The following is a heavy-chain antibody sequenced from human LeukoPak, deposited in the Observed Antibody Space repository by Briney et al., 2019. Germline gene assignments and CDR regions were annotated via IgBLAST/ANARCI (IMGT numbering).Heavy chain of an antibody. V-gene: IGHV1-2*02. Sequence: ASVKVSCKASGYTFTGYYMHWVRQAPGQGLEWMGWINPNSGGTNYAQKFQGRVTMTRDTSISTAYMELSRLRSDDTAVYYCARDLSPSGYCGGDCYSYYYYYMDVWGKGTTVTISS. CDR2: INPNSGGT. CDR1: GYTFTGYY. D-gene: IGHD2-21*02. CDR3: ARDLSPSGYCGGDCYSYYYYYMDV. J-gene: IGHJ6*03.